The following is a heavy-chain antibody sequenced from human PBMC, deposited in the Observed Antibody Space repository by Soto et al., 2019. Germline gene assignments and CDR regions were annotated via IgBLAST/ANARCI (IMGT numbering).Heavy chain of an antibody. V-gene: IGHV4-34*01. CDR1: GGSFSGYY. CDR2: INHSGST. Sequence: SETLSLTCAVYGGSFSGYYWSWIRQPPGKGLEWIGEINHSGSTNYNPSLKSRVTISVDTSKNQFSLKLSSVTAADTAVYYCARGVTIAYYFDYWGQGTLVTVSS. J-gene: IGHJ4*02. D-gene: IGHD4-17*01. CDR3: ARGVTIAYYFDY.